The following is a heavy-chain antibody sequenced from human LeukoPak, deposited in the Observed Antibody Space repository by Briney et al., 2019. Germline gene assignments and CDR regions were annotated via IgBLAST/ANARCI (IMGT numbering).Heavy chain of an antibody. D-gene: IGHD2-8*02. CDR2: IKSKTGGGTT. Sequence: GGSLRLSCAASGFTFSDAWMGWVRQAPGKGLEWVGRIKSKTGGGTTDYGTPVKGRFTISRDDSKATLYLQMNSLKTEDTAVYCCITDSLVRNYWGQGTLVTVSS. V-gene: IGHV3-15*01. J-gene: IGHJ4*02. CDR3: ITDSLVRNY. CDR1: GFTFSDAW.